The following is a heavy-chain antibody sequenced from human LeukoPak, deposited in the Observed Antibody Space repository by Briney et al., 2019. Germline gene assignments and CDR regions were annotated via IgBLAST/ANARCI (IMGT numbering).Heavy chain of an antibody. V-gene: IGHV4-59*12. Sequence: KPSETLSLTCTVSGGSISSYYWSWIRQPPGKGLEWIGYIYSSGSTNYNPSLKSRVTISVDTSKNQFSLKLSSVTAADTAVYYCARALLGYYYDSSGLGAFDIWGQGTMVTVSS. D-gene: IGHD3-22*01. CDR2: IYSSGST. CDR1: GGSISSYY. CDR3: ARALLGYYYDSSGLGAFDI. J-gene: IGHJ3*02.